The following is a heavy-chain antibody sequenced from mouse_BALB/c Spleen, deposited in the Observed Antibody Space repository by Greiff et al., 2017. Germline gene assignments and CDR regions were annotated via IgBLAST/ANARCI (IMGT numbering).Heavy chain of an antibody. CDR2: ISSGSSTI. CDR3: ERRGGGAMDY. J-gene: IGHJ4*01. Sequence: EVHLVESGGGLVQPGGSRKLSCAASGFTFSSFGMHWVRQAPEKGLEWVAYISSGSSTIYYADTVKGRFTISRDNPKNTLFLQIASLRSEDTAMYNSERRGGGAMDYWGQGTSVTVSS. CDR1: GFTFSSFG. V-gene: IGHV5-17*02.